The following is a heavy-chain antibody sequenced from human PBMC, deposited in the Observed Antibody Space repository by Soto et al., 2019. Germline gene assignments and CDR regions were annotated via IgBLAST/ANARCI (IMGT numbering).Heavy chain of an antibody. CDR3: ARGDYGDYFPFDY. D-gene: IGHD4-17*01. CDR1: GGSFSGYY. Sequence: QVQLQQLGAGLLKPSETLSLTCAVYGGSFSGYYWSWIRQTPWKGLEWIGEINHSGSTNYNPSLKSRVTISVDTSKNQFSLKLSSVTAADTAGYYCARGDYGDYFPFDYCGQRTLVTVSS. J-gene: IGHJ4*02. V-gene: IGHV4-34*01. CDR2: INHSGST.